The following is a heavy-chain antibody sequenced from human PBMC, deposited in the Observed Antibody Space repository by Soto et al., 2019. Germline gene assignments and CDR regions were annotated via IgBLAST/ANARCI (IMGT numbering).Heavy chain of an antibody. Sequence: GGSLRLSCGASGFTFSSHAMTWVRQAPGKGLEWVSAISGSGDSTYYADSVKGRFTISRDNSKNTMFLQINSLRAEDTAVYYCAQGRGLVRPHYWGQGTLVTVSS. CDR3: AQGRGLVRPHY. CDR2: ISGSGDST. CDR1: GFTFSSHA. J-gene: IGHJ4*02. D-gene: IGHD3-9*01. V-gene: IGHV3-23*01.